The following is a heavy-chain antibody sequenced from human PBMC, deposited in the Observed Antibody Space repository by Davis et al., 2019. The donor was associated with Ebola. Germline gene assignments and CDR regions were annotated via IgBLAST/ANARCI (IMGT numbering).Heavy chain of an antibody. Sequence: MPSETLSLTCAVSGGSVSSDDWWTWVRQSPVKGLEWTGQIFRSGATNYNPSLESRVTISLDKSKNKFTLKLTSVAAADTAVYFCARRSAGGSIDYWGQGTLVSVSS. CDR3: ARRSAGGSIDY. CDR2: IFRSGAT. J-gene: IGHJ4*02. CDR1: GGSVSSDDW. V-gene: IGHV4-4*02. D-gene: IGHD6-13*01.